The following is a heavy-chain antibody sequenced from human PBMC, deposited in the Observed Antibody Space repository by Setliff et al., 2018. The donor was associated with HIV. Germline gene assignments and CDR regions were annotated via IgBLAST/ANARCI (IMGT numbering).Heavy chain of an antibody. D-gene: IGHD4-17*01. CDR2: IIPVYHTT. CDR1: GGAFTSYA. V-gene: IGHV1-69*06. CDR3: APDFGDNWFDP. J-gene: IGHJ5*02. Sequence: EASVKVSCKASGGAFTSYAFSWVRQAPGQGLEWMGRIIPVYHTTDYAPQFQGRVTITADKSTSTVYMDLSNLRSDDTATYYCAPDFGDNWFDPWGQGTLVTVS.